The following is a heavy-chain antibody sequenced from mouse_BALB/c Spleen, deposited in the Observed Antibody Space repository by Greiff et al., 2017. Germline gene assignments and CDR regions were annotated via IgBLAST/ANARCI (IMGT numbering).Heavy chain of an antibody. CDR2: INPSTGYT. J-gene: IGHJ2*01. V-gene: IGHV1-7*01. CDR3: ARGLRLRTFDY. Sequence: VQLQQSGAELAKPGASVKMSCKASGYTFTSYWMHWVKQRPGQGLEWIGYINPSTGYTEYNQKFKDKATLTADKSSNTAYMQLSSLTSEDSAVYYCARGLRLRTFDYWGQGTTLTVSS. D-gene: IGHD1-2*01. CDR1: GYTFTSYW.